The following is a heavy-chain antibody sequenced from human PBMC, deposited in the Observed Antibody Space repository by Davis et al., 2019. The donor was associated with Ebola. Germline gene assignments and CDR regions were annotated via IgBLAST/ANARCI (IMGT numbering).Heavy chain of an antibody. Sequence: GGSLRLSCAASPFPFSSYAMSWVRQAPGTGLEWVSAISGSGGSTYYADSVKGRFTISRDNSRNTLYLQMNSLRAEDTAVYYCAYLGTAMVDYWGQGTLVTVSS. CDR3: AYLGTAMVDY. D-gene: IGHD5-18*01. CDR2: ISGSGGST. CDR1: PFPFSSYA. J-gene: IGHJ4*02. V-gene: IGHV3-23*01.